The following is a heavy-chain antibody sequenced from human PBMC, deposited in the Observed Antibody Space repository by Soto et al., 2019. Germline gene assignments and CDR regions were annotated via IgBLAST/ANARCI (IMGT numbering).Heavy chain of an antibody. V-gene: IGHV3-48*02. CDR3: ARSAGLTTGGY. D-gene: IGHD1-1*01. CDR1: GFTFSSFS. J-gene: IGHJ4*02. CDR2: ISGSSSSI. Sequence: EVQLVESGGGLVQPGGSLRLSCAASGFTFSSFSMNWVRQAPGKGLEWVSYISGSSSSIYYADSVKGRFTISRDNAKNSLFVQMNSLRDEDTALYYCARSAGLTTGGYWGQGTLVTVSS.